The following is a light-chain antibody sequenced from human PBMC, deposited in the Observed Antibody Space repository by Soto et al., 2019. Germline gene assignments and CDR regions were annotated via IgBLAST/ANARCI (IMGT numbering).Light chain of an antibody. Sequence: QSVLTQPPSVSGAPGQRVTISCTGSSSNIGAGYDVHWYQQLPGTAPKLLIYGSSNRPSGVPDRFSGSKSGTSASLAITGLQAEDEADYYCQSYDSSLSGSGVFGGGTKVTVL. CDR3: QSYDSSLSGSGV. CDR2: GSS. J-gene: IGLJ2*01. V-gene: IGLV1-40*01. CDR1: SSNIGAGYD.